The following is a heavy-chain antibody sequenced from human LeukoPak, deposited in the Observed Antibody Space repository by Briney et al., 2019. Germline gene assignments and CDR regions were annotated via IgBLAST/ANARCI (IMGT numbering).Heavy chain of an antibody. Sequence: PSETLSLTCIVSGGSISSYYWSWIRQPAGKGLEWIGRIYTSGSTNYNPSLKSRVTISVDTSKNQFSLKLSSVTAADTAVYYCAREDFDWLSYYFDYWGQGTLVTVSS. CDR1: GGSISSYY. V-gene: IGHV4-4*07. CDR3: AREDFDWLSYYFDY. J-gene: IGHJ4*02. D-gene: IGHD3-9*01. CDR2: IYTSGST.